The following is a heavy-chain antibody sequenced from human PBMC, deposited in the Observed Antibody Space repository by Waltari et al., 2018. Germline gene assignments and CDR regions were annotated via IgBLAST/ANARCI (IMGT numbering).Heavy chain of an antibody. CDR3: AREVEFGATNAFDI. CDR1: GGSISSNY. D-gene: IGHD1-26*01. Sequence: QVQLQESGPGLVKPSETLSLTCTVSGGSISSNYWSWIRQPPGKGLEWIGYIYYSGSTNYNPSLKSRVTISVDTSKNQFSLKLSSVTAADTAVYYCAREVEFGATNAFDIWGQGTMVTVSS. J-gene: IGHJ3*02. V-gene: IGHV4-59*01. CDR2: IYYSGST.